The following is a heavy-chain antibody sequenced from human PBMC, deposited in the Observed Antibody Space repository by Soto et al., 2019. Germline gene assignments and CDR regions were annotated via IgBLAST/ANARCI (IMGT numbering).Heavy chain of an antibody. CDR1: GLTLSSYA. CDR2: ISSSGGTT. Sequence: EVQLLESGGGLVQPGGSLRLSCAASGLTLSSYALSWVRQAPGKGLEWVSTISSSGGTTFYADSVKGRFTISRDNAKNTLYLQMNSLRAEDTAVYYCARTLGYCSSTSCQGWYFDLWGRGTLVTVSS. J-gene: IGHJ2*01. V-gene: IGHV3-23*01. D-gene: IGHD2-2*01. CDR3: ARTLGYCSSTSCQGWYFDL.